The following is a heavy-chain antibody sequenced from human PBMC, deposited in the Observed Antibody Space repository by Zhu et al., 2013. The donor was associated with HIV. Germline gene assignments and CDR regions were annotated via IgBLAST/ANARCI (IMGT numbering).Heavy chain of an antibody. CDR1: GFTVSSNY. J-gene: IGHJ4*02. D-gene: IGHD3-10*01. CDR2: IYSGGST. Sequence: EVQLVESGGGLIQPGGSLRLSCAASGFTVSSNYMSWVRQAPGKGLEWVSVIYSGGSTYYADSVKGRLTISRDNSKNTLYLQMNSLRAEDTAVYYCARGRTMVRGAHDYWGQGTLVTVSS. CDR3: ARGRTMVRGAHDY. V-gene: IGHV3-53*01.